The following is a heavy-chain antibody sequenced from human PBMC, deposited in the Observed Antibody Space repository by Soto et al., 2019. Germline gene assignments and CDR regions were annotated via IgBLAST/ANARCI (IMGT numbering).Heavy chain of an antibody. Sequence: QVQLQESGPGLVKPSETLSLTCTVSGGSISSYYWSWIRQPPGKGLEWIGYIYYSGSTNYNPSLKSRVTISVDTSKNQFSLKLSSVTAADTAVYYCARVGSSWYDAFDIWGQGTMVTVSS. CDR2: IYYSGST. V-gene: IGHV4-59*01. J-gene: IGHJ3*02. CDR1: GGSISSYY. D-gene: IGHD6-13*01. CDR3: ARVGSSWYDAFDI.